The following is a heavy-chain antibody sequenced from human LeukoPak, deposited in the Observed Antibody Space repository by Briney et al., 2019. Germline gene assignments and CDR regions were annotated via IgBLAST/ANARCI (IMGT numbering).Heavy chain of an antibody. V-gene: IGHV5-51*01. Sequence: GESRKISCKGSGYSFTSYWIGWVRQMPGKGLEWMGIIYPGDSDTRYSPSFQGQVTISADKSISTAYLQWSSLKASDAAMYYCARRGLYCSGGSCRDYWGQGTLVTVSS. D-gene: IGHD2-15*01. CDR2: IYPGDSDT. J-gene: IGHJ4*02. CDR1: GYSFTSYW. CDR3: ARRGLYCSGGSCRDY.